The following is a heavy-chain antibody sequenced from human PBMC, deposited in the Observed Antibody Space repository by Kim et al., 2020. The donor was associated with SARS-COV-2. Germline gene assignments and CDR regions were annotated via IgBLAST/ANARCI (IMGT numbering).Heavy chain of an antibody. J-gene: IGHJ6*02. V-gene: IGHV3-9*01. Sequence: KGRFTSSRDNAKNSLYLQMNSLRAEDTALYYCAKDTNYDGSGYKVYGMDVWGQGTTVTVSS. D-gene: IGHD3-22*01. CDR3: AKDTNYDGSGYKVYGMDV.